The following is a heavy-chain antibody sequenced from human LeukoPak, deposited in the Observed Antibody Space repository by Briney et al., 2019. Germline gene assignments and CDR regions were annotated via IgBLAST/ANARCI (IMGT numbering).Heavy chain of an antibody. J-gene: IGHJ6*03. CDR3: ARGVAVAGYYYYYYMDV. V-gene: IGHV4-39*07. CDR1: GGSISSSSYY. Sequence: PSETLSLTCTVSGGSISSSSYYWGWIRQPPGKGLEWIGSIYYSGSTYYNPSLNSRVTISADTSKNQFSLKLSSVTAADTAVYYCARGVAVAGYYYYYYMDVWGKGTTVTISS. CDR2: IYYSGST. D-gene: IGHD6-19*01.